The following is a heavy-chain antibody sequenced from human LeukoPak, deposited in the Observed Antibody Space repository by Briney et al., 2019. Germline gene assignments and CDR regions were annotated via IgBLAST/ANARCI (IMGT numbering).Heavy chain of an antibody. CDR3: ARGSIGYTYKNPRPYDY. J-gene: IGHJ4*02. V-gene: IGHV3-23*01. D-gene: IGHD5-18*01. CDR1: GITFGSYA. Sequence: PGGSLRLSCAASGITFGSYAMSWVRQAPGKGPEWVSTISNSGDSTYYADSVKGRFTISRDNSKNTLYLQMNNLRAEDTAAYYCARGSIGYTYKNPRPYDYWGQGTLVTVSS. CDR2: ISNSGDST.